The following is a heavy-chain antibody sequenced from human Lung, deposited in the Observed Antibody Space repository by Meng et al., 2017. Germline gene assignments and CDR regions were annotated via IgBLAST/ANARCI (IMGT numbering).Heavy chain of an antibody. CDR2: TYYRSKWYN. D-gene: IGHD6-19*01. V-gene: IGHV6-1*01. Sequence: QVHLQQSGPGLVKPSQTLSLTCAISGDSGSSNSVAWNWIRQSPSRGLEWLGRTYYRSKWYNGYAVSVRSRITINPDTSKNQFSLQLNSVTPEDTAVYYCARSQQWLDSWGQGTLVTVSS. CDR3: ARSQQWLDS. J-gene: IGHJ4*02. CDR1: GDSGSSNSVA.